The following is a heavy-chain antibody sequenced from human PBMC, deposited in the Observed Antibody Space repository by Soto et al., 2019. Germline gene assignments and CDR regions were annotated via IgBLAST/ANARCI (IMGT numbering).Heavy chain of an antibody. V-gene: IGHV3-23*01. J-gene: IGHJ4*02. CDR1: GFTFSSYA. Sequence: GGSLRISCAASGFTFSSYAMSWVRQAPGKGLEWVSAISGSGGSTYYADSVKGRFTISRDNSKNTLYLQMNSLRAEDTAVYYCAKSDSLKIRGYSYGLSYWGQGTLVTVS. CDR3: AKSDSLKIRGYSYGLSY. CDR2: ISGSGGST. D-gene: IGHD5-18*01.